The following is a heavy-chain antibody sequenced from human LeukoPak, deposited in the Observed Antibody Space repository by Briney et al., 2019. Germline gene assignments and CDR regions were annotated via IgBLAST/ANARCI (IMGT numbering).Heavy chain of an antibody. Sequence: SETLSLTCTVSGGSISSSSYYWGWIRQPPGKGLEWIGSIYYSGSTYYNPSLKSRVTISVDTSKNQFSLNLSSVTAADTAVYYCARYIVLMEYAKYQNWFDPWGQGTLVTVSS. CDR2: IYYSGST. J-gene: IGHJ5*02. D-gene: IGHD2-8*01. V-gene: IGHV4-39*01. CDR3: ARYIVLMEYAKYQNWFDP. CDR1: GGSISSSSYY.